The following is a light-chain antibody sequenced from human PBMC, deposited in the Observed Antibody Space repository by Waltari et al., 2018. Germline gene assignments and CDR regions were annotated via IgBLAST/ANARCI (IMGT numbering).Light chain of an antibody. J-gene: IGKJ4*01. CDR2: EVS. CDR3: MQAIHLPLT. CDR1: QSLLYSDGKTY. Sequence: DVVMTQTPFSLSVTPGQPASISCKSSQSLLYSDGKTYLYWDLQKPGQSPHLLIYEVSSRVSGVPDRFSGSGSGTDFTLKISRVEAEDVGVYYCMQAIHLPLTFGGGTKVEIK. V-gene: IGKV2-29*02.